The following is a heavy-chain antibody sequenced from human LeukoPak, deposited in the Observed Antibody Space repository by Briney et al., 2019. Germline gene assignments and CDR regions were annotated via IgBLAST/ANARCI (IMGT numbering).Heavy chain of an antibody. D-gene: IGHD3-9*01. CDR1: GGSISSGDYY. V-gene: IGHV4-30-4*01. CDR2: IYYSGST. J-gene: IGHJ5*02. Sequence: SETLSLTCTVSGGSISSGDYYWSWIRQPPGKGLEWIGYIYYSGSTYYNPSLKSRVTISVDTSKNQFSLKLSSVTAADTAVYYCARDRPDILTGYYISWFDPWGQGTLVTVSS. CDR3: ARDRPDILTGYYISWFDP.